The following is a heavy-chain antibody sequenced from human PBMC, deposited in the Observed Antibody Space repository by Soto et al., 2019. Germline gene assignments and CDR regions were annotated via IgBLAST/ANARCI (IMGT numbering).Heavy chain of an antibody. V-gene: IGHV3-7*03. CDR2: IKQDGSEK. Sequence: GGSLRLSCASSVFTFSSYWMSCVRHAPGKGLEWVANIKQDGSEKYYVDSVKGRFTISRDNAKNSLYLQMNSLRAEDTAVYYCARNSSHGWFDPWGQGTLVTVSS. J-gene: IGHJ5*02. CDR3: ARNSSHGWFDP. CDR1: VFTFSSYW. D-gene: IGHD6-13*01.